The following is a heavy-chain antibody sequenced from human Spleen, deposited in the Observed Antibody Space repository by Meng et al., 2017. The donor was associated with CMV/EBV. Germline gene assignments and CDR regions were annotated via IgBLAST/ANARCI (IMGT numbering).Heavy chain of an antibody. D-gene: IGHD5-12*01. Sequence: GESLKVSCKASGYTFTSYIFHWVRQAPGQGLEWMGIINPSGGSTRYAQKFQARVTMTRDTSASTVYMELSSLRSEDTAVYFCARGNKRYYRGSYYFDYWGQGTLVTVSS. CDR1: GYTFTSYI. CDR2: INPSGGST. J-gene: IGHJ4*02. CDR3: ARGNKRYYRGSYYFDY. V-gene: IGHV1-46*01.